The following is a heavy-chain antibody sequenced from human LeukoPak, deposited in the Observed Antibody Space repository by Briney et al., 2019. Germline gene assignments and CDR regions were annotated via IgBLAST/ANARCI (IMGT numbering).Heavy chain of an antibody. J-gene: IGHJ6*02. V-gene: IGHV3-48*02. D-gene: IGHD3-9*01. CDR2: ITSSSDAI. CDR3: ARGHSDVLPVYYYYGMDV. Sequence: GGSLRLSCAASGFTFSSDTMNWVRQAPGQGLEWISYITSSSDAIYYADSVRGRFTISRDNAKNSLYLEMDSLRDEDTAVYYCARGHSDVLPVYYYYGMDVWGPGTTVTVSS. CDR1: GFTFSSDT.